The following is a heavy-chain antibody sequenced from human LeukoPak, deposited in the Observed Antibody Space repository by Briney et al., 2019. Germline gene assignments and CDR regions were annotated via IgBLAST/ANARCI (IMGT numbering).Heavy chain of an antibody. CDR3: AKGQGDGYNPWDY. D-gene: IGHD5-24*01. Sequence: GVSLRLSCAASGFTFSSYAMSWVPQAPGKGLEGVSAISGSGGSTYYADSVKGRFTISRDNSKNTLYLQMNSLRPKDTAVYYYAKGQGDGYNPWDYWGQGTLVTVSS. J-gene: IGHJ4*02. CDR1: GFTFSSYA. V-gene: IGHV3-23*01. CDR2: ISGSGGST.